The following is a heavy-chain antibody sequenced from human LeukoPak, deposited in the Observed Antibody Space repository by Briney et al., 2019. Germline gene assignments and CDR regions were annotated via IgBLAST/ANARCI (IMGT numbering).Heavy chain of an antibody. D-gene: IGHD3-22*01. CDR2: IIPIFGTA. CDR3: ARNYDSSGYYYISTHLEDWYFDL. Sequence: SVKVSCKASGGTFSSYAISWVRQAPGQGLEWMGGIIPIFGTANYAQKLQGRVTMTTDTSTSTAYMELRSLRSDDTAVYYCARNYDSSGYYYISTHLEDWYFDLWGRGTLVTVSS. V-gene: IGHV1-69*05. J-gene: IGHJ2*01. CDR1: GGTFSSYA.